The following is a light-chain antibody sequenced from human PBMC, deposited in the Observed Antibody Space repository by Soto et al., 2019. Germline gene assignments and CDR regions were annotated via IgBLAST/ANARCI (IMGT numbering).Light chain of an antibody. J-gene: IGLJ3*02. CDR3: SSYTSSSTLG. Sequence: QSVLTQPASVSGSPGQSITISCTGTSSDVGGYNYVSWYQQHPGKVPKLMIYEVSNRPSGVSNRFSGSKSGNTASLTISGLQAEDEADYYCSSYTSSSTLGFGGGTQLTVL. CDR2: EVS. V-gene: IGLV2-14*01. CDR1: SSDVGGYNY.